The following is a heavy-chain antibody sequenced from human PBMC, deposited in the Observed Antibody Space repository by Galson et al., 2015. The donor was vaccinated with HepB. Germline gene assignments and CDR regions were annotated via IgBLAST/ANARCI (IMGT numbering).Heavy chain of an antibody. D-gene: IGHD6-13*01. V-gene: IGHV1-18*01. CDR2: ISAYNGNT. J-gene: IGHJ4*02. CDR1: GGTFSSYA. Sequence: SVKVSCKASGGTFSSYAISWVRQAPGQGLEWMGWISAYNGNTNYAQKLQGRVTMTTDTSTSTAYMELRSLRSDDTAVYYCARDSSSWYEDGLALFDYWGQGTLVTVSS. CDR3: ARDSSSWYEDGLALFDY.